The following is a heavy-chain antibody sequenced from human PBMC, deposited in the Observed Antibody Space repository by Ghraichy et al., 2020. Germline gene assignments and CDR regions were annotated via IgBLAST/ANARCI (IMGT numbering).Heavy chain of an antibody. CDR2: IKQVGSGK. Sequence: GGSLRLSCAASGFTFSSYWMTWVRQTPGKGLEWVANIKQVGSGKYYVDSVKGRFTISRDNAKNSLYLQMNSLRAEDTAVYYCASYSDAWYAASWGQGTLVTVSS. CDR3: ASYSDAWYAAS. V-gene: IGHV3-7*03. D-gene: IGHD6-19*01. CDR1: GFTFSSYW. J-gene: IGHJ4*02.